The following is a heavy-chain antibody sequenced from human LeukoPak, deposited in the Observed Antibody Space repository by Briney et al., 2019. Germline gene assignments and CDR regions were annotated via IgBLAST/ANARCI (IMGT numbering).Heavy chain of an antibody. Sequence: PSETLSLTCTVSGYTISNYYWSWIRQPPGKGLEWVGNIYYSGTTNYNPSLKSRGTISVGTSKNQFSLKLSSVTAADPAVYDCAAGTYESTGYYYGMDVWGQGTTVTVSS. CDR2: IYYSGTT. V-gene: IGHV4-59*01. D-gene: IGHD2-8*02. CDR3: AAGTYESTGYYYGMDV. CDR1: GYTISNYY. J-gene: IGHJ6*02.